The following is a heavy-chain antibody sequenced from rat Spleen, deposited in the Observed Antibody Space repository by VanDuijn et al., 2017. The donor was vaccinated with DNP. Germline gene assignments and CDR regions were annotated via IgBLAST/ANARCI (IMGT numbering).Heavy chain of an antibody. CDR2: IWGDGNT. J-gene: IGHJ2*01. CDR3: APGYFDY. CDR1: GFSLTSYG. V-gene: IGHV2S75*01. Sequence: VQLKESGPGLVQPSQTLSLTCTVSGFSLTSYGVIWVRQSPGKGLEWMGIIWGDGNTDYNSALKSRLSISRDTSKSQVFLKMNSLQTEDTAMYFCAPGYFDYWGQGVMVTVSS. D-gene: IGHD1-4*01.